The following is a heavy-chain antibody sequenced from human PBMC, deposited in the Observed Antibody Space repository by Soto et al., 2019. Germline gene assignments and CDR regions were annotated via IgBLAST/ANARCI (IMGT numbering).Heavy chain of an antibody. CDR3: ARLDSSGDYDGYSFDH. D-gene: IGHD3-22*01. CDR2: IYYSGST. J-gene: IGHJ4*02. CDR1: GSPISTVRYY. V-gene: IGHV4-31*11. Sequence: LCPTVALAGSPISTVRYYWSWIRQHPGKGLEWIGYIYYSGSTYYNPSLKSRVTISVDTSKNQFSLKLSSVTAEDTAVYYCARLDSSGDYDGYSFDHWGQGPLVTVSS.